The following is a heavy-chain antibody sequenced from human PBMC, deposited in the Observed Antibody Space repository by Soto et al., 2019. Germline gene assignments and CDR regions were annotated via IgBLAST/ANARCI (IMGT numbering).Heavy chain of an antibody. Sequence: EVQLVESGGGWVQPGGSLRLSCAASGFTLSTYWMNWVRQAPGKGLEWVANIREDGSEKYYVDSVKGRFTVSRDNAKNSLYLQMNSLRADDTAVYYCARDSLTAPGTFDYWGQGTLVTVSS. CDR2: IREDGSEK. CDR3: ARDSLTAPGTFDY. V-gene: IGHV3-7*01. D-gene: IGHD6-13*01. CDR1: GFTLSTYW. J-gene: IGHJ4*02.